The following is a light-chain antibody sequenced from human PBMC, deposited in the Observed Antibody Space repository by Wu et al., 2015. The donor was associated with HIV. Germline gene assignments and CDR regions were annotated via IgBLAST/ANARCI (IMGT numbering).Light chain of an antibody. J-gene: IGKJ2*01. Sequence: EVVLTQSPGTLSLSPGERATLSCRASQSISSSHLAWYQQKPGQAPRLLIYGASTRATGVPNRFSGSGSGTDFTLSISRLETEDFAVYYCQQYGNAPMYTFGQGTKLDIK. CDR3: QQYGNAPMYT. CDR1: QSISSSH. V-gene: IGKV3-20*01. CDR2: GAS.